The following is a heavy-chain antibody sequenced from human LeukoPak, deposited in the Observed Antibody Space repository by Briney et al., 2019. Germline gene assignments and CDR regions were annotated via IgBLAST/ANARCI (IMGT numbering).Heavy chain of an antibody. V-gene: IGHV3-21*01. Sequence: RPGGSLRLSCAASGFTFSTYSMNWVRQAPGKGLEWVSSISVSSSYIYYADSVKGRFTISRDNAKNSLYLQMNSLRAEDTAVYYCARDGTGYSSLGLENAFDIWAKGQWSPSLQ. D-gene: IGHD6-19*01. J-gene: IGHJ3*02. CDR3: ARDGTGYSSLGLENAFDI. CDR1: GFTFSTYS. CDR2: ISVSSSYI.